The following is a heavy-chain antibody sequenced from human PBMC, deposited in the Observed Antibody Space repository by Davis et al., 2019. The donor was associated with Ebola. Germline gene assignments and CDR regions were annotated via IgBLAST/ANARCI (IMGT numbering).Heavy chain of an antibody. V-gene: IGHV4-59*08. Sequence: SETLSLTCTVSGASINNYYSSWIRQPPGKGLEWIGHIYTSGSTNYNPSLKSRATISLGTSMNQFSLKLIYVTAADTAVYYCARQEESYYYHMDVWSKGTTVTVSS. CDR1: GASINNYY. CDR3: ARQEESYYYHMDV. J-gene: IGHJ6*03. CDR2: IYTSGST.